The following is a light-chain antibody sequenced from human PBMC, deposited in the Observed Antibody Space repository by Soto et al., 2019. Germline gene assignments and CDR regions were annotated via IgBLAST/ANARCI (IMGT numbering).Light chain of an antibody. CDR3: ISYTSSSTWV. V-gene: IGLV2-14*01. CDR2: EVS. CDR1: SSDVGGYKY. Sequence: QSALTQPASVSGSPGQSITISCTGTSSDVGGYKYVSWYQQHPGRAPKLMIYEVSNRPSGVSNRFSGSKSGNTASLTLSGPQAEDEADYYCISYTSSSTWVFGGGTKLTVL. J-gene: IGLJ3*02.